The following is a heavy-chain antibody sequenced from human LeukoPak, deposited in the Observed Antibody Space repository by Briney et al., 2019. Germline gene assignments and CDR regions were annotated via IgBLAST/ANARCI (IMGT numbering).Heavy chain of an antibody. CDR3: ARASVRGYSYGY. V-gene: IGHV4-59*01. CDR1: GGSISSYY. J-gene: IGHJ4*02. CDR2: IYYSGST. Sequence: SETLSLTCTVSGGSISSYYWSWIRQPPGKGLEWIGYIYYSGSTNYNPSLKSRVTISVDTSKNQFSLKLSSVTAADTAVYYCARASVRGYSYGYWGQGILVTVSS. D-gene: IGHD5-18*01.